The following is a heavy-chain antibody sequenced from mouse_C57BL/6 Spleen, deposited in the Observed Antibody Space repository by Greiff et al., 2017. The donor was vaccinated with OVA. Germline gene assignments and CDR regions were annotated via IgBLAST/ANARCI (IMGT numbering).Heavy chain of an antibody. CDR1: GYTFTDYY. CDR3: ARWGPFDY. J-gene: IGHJ2*01. CDR2: IYPGSGNT. V-gene: IGHV1-76*01. Sequence: VQLQQSGAELVRPGASVKLSCKASGYTFTDYYINWVKQRPGQGLEWIARIYPGSGNTYYNEKFKGKATLTAEKSSSTAYMQLSSLTSEDSAVYFCARWGPFDYWGQGTTLTVSS.